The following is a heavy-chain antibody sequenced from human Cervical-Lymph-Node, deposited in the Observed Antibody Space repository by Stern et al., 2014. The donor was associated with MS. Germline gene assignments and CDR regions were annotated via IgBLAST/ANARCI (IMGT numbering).Heavy chain of an antibody. D-gene: IGHD6-19*01. CDR2: IYTRDSET. Sequence: EVQLVESGAEVKKPGESLKISCKGSGYTFATYWIGWVRQMPGKGLEWMGIIYTRDSETRYSPFFQGRVTISVDKSTDTAHLEWSSLKASDTAMYYCARHENSGWYYFEEYFKYWGQGTLVTVSS. J-gene: IGHJ1*01. V-gene: IGHV5-51*01. CDR3: ARHENSGWYYFEEYFKY. CDR1: GYTFATYW.